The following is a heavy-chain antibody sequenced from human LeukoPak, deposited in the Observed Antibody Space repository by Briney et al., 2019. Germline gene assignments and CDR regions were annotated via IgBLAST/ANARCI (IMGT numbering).Heavy chain of an antibody. V-gene: IGHV4-59*12. CDR2: IHYSGGT. CDR1: GGSISTYY. Sequence: KTSETLSLTCTVSGGSISTYYWSWIRQPPGKGLEWIGYIHYSGGTNYNPSLKSRVTISVDTSKTQFSLKVKSVTAADTAVYYCASLPTYYDILTGYYNVGYWGQGTLVTVSS. D-gene: IGHD3-9*01. CDR3: ASLPTYYDILTGYYNVGY. J-gene: IGHJ4*02.